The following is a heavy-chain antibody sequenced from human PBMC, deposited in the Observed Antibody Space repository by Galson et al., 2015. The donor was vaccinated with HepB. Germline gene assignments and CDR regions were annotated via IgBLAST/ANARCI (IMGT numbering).Heavy chain of an antibody. Sequence: SVKVSCKASGYTFTTYGINWIRQAPGQGLEWMGRLNSYSGSTNYAQKFQDRVTMTADTSTSTAYLELGSLGFDDTAVYYCARGGMAALGGPSFDSWGQGTLVTVSS. J-gene: IGHJ4*02. D-gene: IGHD5-24*01. CDR3: ARGGMAALGGPSFDS. CDR1: GYTFTTYG. CDR2: LNSYSGST. V-gene: IGHV1-18*01.